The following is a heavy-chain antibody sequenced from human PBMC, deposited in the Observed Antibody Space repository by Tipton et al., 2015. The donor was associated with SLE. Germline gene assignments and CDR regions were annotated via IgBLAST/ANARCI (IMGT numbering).Heavy chain of an antibody. CDR3: ASPLSGL. D-gene: IGHD3-10*01. CDR2: ISYSGST. V-gene: IGHV4-39*07. CDR1: GGSFSSSSYY. J-gene: IGHJ2*01. Sequence: TLSLTCAVSGGSFSSSSYYWGWQRLPPGKARDWLGSISYSGSTYYNPSLKSRVSISVDTSKNQFSLKLSSVTAADTAVYYCASPLSGLWGRGALVTVSS.